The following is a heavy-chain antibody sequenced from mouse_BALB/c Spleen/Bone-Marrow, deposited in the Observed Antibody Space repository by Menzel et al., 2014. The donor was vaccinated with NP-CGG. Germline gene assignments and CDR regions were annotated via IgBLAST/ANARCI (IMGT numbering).Heavy chain of an antibody. V-gene: IGHV1-82*01. J-gene: IGHJ3*01. CDR3: ARGRDWDAWFAY. D-gene: IGHD4-1*01. CDR1: GYAFSSSW. CDR2: IYPGDGDT. Sequence: QVQLKESGPELVKPGASVKISCKASGYAFSSSWMNWVKQRPGQGLGWIGRIYPGDGDTNYNGKFKGKATLTADKSSSTAYMQLSSLTSVDSAVYFCARGRDWDAWFAYWSQGTLVTVSA.